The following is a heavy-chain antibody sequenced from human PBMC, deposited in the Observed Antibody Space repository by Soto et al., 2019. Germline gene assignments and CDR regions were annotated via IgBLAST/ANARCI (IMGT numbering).Heavy chain of an antibody. CDR2: IVVGSGNT. CDR3: AADPQYFVLVPAAIYEHYYYGMDV. J-gene: IGHJ6*02. CDR1: GFTFTSSA. D-gene: IGHD2-2*01. Sequence: SVKVSCKASGFTFTSSAVQWVRQARGQRLKWIGWIVVGSGNTNYAQKFQERVTITRDMSTSTAYMELSSLRSEDTAVYYCAADPQYFVLVPAAIYEHYYYGMDVWGQGTTVTVSS. V-gene: IGHV1-58*01.